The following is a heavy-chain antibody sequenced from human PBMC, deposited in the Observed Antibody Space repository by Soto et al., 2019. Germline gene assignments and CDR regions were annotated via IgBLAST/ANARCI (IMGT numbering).Heavy chain of an antibody. J-gene: IGHJ6*02. CDR3: AREFGITMFGVNYGMDV. CDR1: GGFIRSSNW. V-gene: IGHV4-4*02. D-gene: IGHD3-3*01. Sequence: SETLSLTCAVSGGFIRSSNWWSWVRQPPGKGLEWIGEIYHSGSTNYNPSLKSRVTISVDKSKNQFSLKLSSVTAADTAVYYCAREFGITMFGVNYGMDVWGQGTTVTVSS. CDR2: IYHSGST.